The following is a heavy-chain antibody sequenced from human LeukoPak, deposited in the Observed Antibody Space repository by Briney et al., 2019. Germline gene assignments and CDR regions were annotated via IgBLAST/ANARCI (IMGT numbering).Heavy chain of an antibody. J-gene: IGHJ3*02. V-gene: IGHV4-4*07. CDR1: GGSISSYY. Sequence: PSETLSLTCTVSGGSISSYYWSWIRQPAGKGLEWIGRIYTSGSTNYNPSLKSRVTMSVDTSKNQSSLKLSSVTAADTAVYYCARDGAADDFWSGYYMGAFDIWGQGTMVTVSS. D-gene: IGHD3-3*01. CDR3: ARDGAADDFWSGYYMGAFDI. CDR2: IYTSGST.